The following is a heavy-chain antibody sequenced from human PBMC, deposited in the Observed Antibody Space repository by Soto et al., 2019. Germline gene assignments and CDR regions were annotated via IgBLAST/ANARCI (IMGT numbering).Heavy chain of an antibody. CDR2: IYPGDSDT. V-gene: IGHV5-51*01. Sequence: EVQLVQSGAEVKKPGESLKISCKGSGYSFTTYWIGWVRQMPGKGLEWMGIIYPGDSDTRYSPSFQGQVTISADKSISTAYLQWSSLKASDTAMYYCARAIYDILTGNYYGMDVWGQGTTVTVSS. D-gene: IGHD3-9*01. CDR3: ARAIYDILTGNYYGMDV. J-gene: IGHJ6*02. CDR1: GYSFTTYW.